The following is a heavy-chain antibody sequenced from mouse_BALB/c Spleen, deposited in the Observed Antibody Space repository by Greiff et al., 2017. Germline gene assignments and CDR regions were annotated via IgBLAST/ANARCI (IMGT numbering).Heavy chain of an antibody. CDR3: ARGEGYDY. CDR2: IWAGGST. V-gene: IGHV2-9*02. Sequence: VKLQESGPGLVAPSQSLSITCTVSGFSLTSYGVHWVRQPPGKGLEWLGVIWAGGSTNYNSALMSRLSISKDNSKSQVFLKMNSLQTDDTAMYYCARGEGYDYWGQGTLVTVSA. CDR1: GFSLTSYG. D-gene: IGHD2-3*01. J-gene: IGHJ3*01.